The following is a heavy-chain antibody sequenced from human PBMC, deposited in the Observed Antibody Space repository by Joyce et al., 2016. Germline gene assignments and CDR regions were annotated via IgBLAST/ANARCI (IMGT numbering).Heavy chain of an antibody. Sequence: QVQLVQSGAEVKKPGASVKVSCRASGDTFSGYYMHWVRQAPGQGLEWMGCINPSSGGTSYAQNFQGRVTMTRDTSISTAHMELRRLRSDDTAVYYCARGGPYGDYEEDGMDVWGQGTTVTVSS. CDR2: INPSSGGT. CDR3: ARGGPYGDYEEDGMDV. J-gene: IGHJ6*02. V-gene: IGHV1-2*02. CDR1: GDTFSGYY. D-gene: IGHD4-17*01.